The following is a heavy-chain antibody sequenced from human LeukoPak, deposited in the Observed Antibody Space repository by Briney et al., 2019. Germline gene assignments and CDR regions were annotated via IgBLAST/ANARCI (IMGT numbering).Heavy chain of an antibody. CDR3: ARQRGEGDGYRD. J-gene: IGHJ4*02. V-gene: IGHV5-51*01. CDR2: IFPGDSDT. CDR1: GYTFTSYW. D-gene: IGHD6-13*01. Sequence: HGESLKISCEASGYTFTSYWIGWVRQMPGKSMEWMGIIFPGDSDTRYSPSFQGQVTISAEKSISTAYLQWSSLKASDTAMYYCARQRGEGDGYRDWGQGTLVTVSS.